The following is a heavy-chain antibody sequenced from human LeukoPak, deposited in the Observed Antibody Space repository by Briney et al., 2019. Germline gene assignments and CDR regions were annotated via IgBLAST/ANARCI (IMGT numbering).Heavy chain of an antibody. CDR3: ARDARLVGADH. J-gene: IGHJ4*02. V-gene: IGHV3-21*01. CDR2: ISSSSSYI. D-gene: IGHD1-26*01. Sequence: GSLRLSCAASGFTFSSYSMNWVRQAPGKGLEWVSSISSSSSYIYYADSVKGRFTISRDNAKNSLYLQMNSLRAEDTAVYYCARDARLVGADHWGQGTLVTVSS. CDR1: GFTFSSYS.